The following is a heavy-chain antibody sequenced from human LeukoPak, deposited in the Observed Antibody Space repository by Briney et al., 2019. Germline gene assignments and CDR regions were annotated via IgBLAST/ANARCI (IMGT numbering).Heavy chain of an antibody. D-gene: IGHD6-19*01. J-gene: IGHJ4*02. V-gene: IGHV4-39*01. CDR2: IFYSGST. CDR1: GGSISSSSYY. CDR3: ARATGFSSGCYRYFDY. Sequence: SETLSLTCSVSGGSISSSSYYWGWIRQPPGKGLEWIGSIFYSGSTRYNASLQSRVTMSVDTSKNQFSLKLTSVTAADTAVYYCARATGFSSGCYRYFDYWGQGTLVTVSS.